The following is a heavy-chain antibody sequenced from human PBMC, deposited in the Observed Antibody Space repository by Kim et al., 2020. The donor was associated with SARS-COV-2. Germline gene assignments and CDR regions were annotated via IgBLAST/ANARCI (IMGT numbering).Heavy chain of an antibody. V-gene: IGHV5-51*01. Sequence: GESLKISCKGSGYSFTSYWIGWVRQMPGKGLEWMGIIYPGDSDTRYSPSFQGQVTISADKSISTAYLQWSSLKASDTAMYYCARHGVKGYCSSTSCEYYYYGMDVWGQGTTVTVSS. CDR1: GYSFTSYW. CDR3: ARHGVKGYCSSTSCEYYYYGMDV. CDR2: IYPGDSDT. D-gene: IGHD2-2*01. J-gene: IGHJ6*02.